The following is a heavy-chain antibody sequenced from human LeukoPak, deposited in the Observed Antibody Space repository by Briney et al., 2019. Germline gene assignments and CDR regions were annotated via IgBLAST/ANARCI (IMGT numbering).Heavy chain of an antibody. CDR1: GFTFSHNW. CDR2: IRPDGSEE. Sequence: GGSLRLSCTASGFTFSHNWMSWVRQAPGKGLEWVASIRPDGSEEYYMDSVKGRLTISRDNAKNSLYLQMNSLRAEDTALYYCAKSLGTVTTYDYWGQGTLVTVSS. J-gene: IGHJ4*02. V-gene: IGHV3-7*01. CDR3: AKSLGTVTTYDY. D-gene: IGHD1-7*01.